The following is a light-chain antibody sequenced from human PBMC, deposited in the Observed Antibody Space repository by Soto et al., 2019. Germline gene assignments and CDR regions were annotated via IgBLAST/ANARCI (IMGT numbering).Light chain of an antibody. J-gene: IGKJ1*01. CDR1: LSVSSSF. CDR3: QQYGSSPGT. CDR2: GAS. V-gene: IGKV3-20*01. Sequence: EIVLTQSQGTLSFSPGERATLSCRASLSVSSSFLAWYQQKPGQAPSLLIYGASSRATGIPDVLSRSGSGTNFTLAISTLGPEDFAVYYCQQYGSSPGTFGQGTKVEIK.